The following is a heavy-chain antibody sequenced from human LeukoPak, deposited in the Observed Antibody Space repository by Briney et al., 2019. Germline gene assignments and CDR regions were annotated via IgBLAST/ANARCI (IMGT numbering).Heavy chain of an antibody. D-gene: IGHD3-10*02. Sequence: SETLSLTCTVSGGSISSGGYYWSWIRQHPGKGLEWIGYIYYSGSTYYNPSLKSRVTISVDTSKNQLSLKLSSVTAADTAVYYCARHVRRYYFDYWGQGTLVTVSS. CDR3: ARHVRRYYFDY. J-gene: IGHJ4*02. V-gene: IGHV4-31*03. CDR1: GGSISSGGYY. CDR2: IYYSGST.